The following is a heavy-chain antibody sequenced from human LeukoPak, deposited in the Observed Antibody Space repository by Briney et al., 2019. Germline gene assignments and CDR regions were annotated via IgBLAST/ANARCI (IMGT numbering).Heavy chain of an antibody. V-gene: IGHV3-53*05. J-gene: IGHJ3*02. D-gene: IGHD3-3*01. CDR2: IYSGGST. CDR1: GFTVSSNY. CDR3: AKDRPYYDFWSGYPDDAFDI. Sequence: GGSLRLSCAASGFTVSSNYMSWVRQAPGKGLEWVSVIYSGGSTYYADSVKGRFTISRDNSKNTLYLQMNSLRAEDTAVYYCAKDRPYYDFWSGYPDDAFDIWGQGTMVTVSS.